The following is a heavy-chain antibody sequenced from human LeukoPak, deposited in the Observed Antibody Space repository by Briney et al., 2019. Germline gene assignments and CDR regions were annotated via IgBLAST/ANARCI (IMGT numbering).Heavy chain of an antibody. V-gene: IGHV3-23*01. CDR1: GFTFSSYA. J-gene: IGHJ4*02. D-gene: IGHD3-3*01. CDR2: ISGSGGST. Sequence: GGSLRLSCAASGFTFSSYAMSWVRQAPGKGLEWVSAISGSGGSTYYADSVKGRFTISRDNAKNSLFLQMNSLRAEDTAVYYCARDRITDFWSGYYTNYFDYWGQGTLVTVSS. CDR3: ARDRITDFWSGYYTNYFDY.